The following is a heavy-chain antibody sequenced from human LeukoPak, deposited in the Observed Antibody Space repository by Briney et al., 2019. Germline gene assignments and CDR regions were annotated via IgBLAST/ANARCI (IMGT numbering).Heavy chain of an antibody. CDR1: GFTFSSYA. J-gene: IGHJ4*02. D-gene: IGHD4-23*01. CDR3: AKPITPVVC. V-gene: IGHV3-23*01. Sequence: GGSLRLSCAASGFTFSSYAMSWVRQAPGKGLEWVSAISGSGGSTYYAYAVKGRFTISRDNSKNTLYLQMNSLRAEDTVVYYCAKPITPVVCWGQGTLVTVSS. CDR2: ISGSGGST.